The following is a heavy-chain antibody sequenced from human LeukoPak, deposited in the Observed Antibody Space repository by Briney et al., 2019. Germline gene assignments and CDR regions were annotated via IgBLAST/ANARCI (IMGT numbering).Heavy chain of an antibody. CDR3: ARTQSQSGSYRYYFGY. CDR1: GASVGSAGYY. D-gene: IGHD1-26*01. Sequence: EASETLSLTCTVSGASVGSAGYYWSWIRQPPGGGLEWIGYIYYISNTNYNPSLKSRVAMSVDPSMNQFSLKLNSVTAADTAVYYCARTQSQSGSYRYYFGYWGQGTLVTVSS. CDR2: IYYISNT. J-gene: IGHJ4*02. V-gene: IGHV4-61*08.